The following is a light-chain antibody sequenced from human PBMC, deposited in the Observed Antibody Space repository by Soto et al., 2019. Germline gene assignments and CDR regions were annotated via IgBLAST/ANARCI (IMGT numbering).Light chain of an antibody. CDR1: RSDIGDSNF. Sequence: QSALTQPASVSGSPGQSVTISCTGPRSDIGDSNFISWYQHSPGKAPRLLIYEVNNRPSGVSRRFSGSKAGNTASLTISGLLDVDEADYFCASFRSGTILVFGTGTKLTVL. CDR2: EVN. V-gene: IGLV2-14*01. J-gene: IGLJ1*01. CDR3: ASFRSGTILV.